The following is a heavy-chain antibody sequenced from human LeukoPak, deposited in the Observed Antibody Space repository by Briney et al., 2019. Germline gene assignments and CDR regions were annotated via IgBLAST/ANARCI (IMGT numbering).Heavy chain of an antibody. CDR1: GFTFDDYA. Sequence: GGSLRLSCVASGFTFDDYAMHWVRQAPGKGLEWVSGISWNSGSIGYADSVKGRFTISRDNAKNSLYLQMNSLRAEDTAVYYCARAGHPYSSSSAFDYWGQGTLVTVSS. D-gene: IGHD6-6*01. CDR3: ARAGHPYSSSSAFDY. V-gene: IGHV3-9*01. J-gene: IGHJ4*02. CDR2: ISWNSGSI.